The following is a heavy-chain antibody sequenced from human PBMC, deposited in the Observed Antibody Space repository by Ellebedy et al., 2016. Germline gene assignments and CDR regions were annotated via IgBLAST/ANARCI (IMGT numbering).Heavy chain of an antibody. CDR1: GFTFSSYA. CDR3: AKNLDY. CDR2: ISGGGADT. V-gene: IGHV3-23*01. Sequence: GGSLRLSCAASGFTFSSYAMSWVRQAPGKGLEWVSGISGGGADTYYADSVRGRFTISSDNSKNTLYLQMNSLRAEDTAVYYCAKNLDYWGQGTLVTVSS. J-gene: IGHJ4*02.